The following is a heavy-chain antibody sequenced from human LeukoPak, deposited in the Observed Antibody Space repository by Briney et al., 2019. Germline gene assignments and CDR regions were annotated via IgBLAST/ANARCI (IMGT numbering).Heavy chain of an antibody. CDR2: ISWQSRTR. Sequence: GGSLRLSCVASGFFFDDYGMHWVRQVPGKGLEWVSGISWQSRTRKYADSVRGRFTISRDNAKNSLYLQMNSLRVEDTAFYYCAKDNRRHYTSGPNPDSLHWGQGALVTVSS. J-gene: IGHJ4*02. CDR3: AKDNRRHYTSGPNPDSLH. CDR1: GFFFDDYG. D-gene: IGHD6-19*01. V-gene: IGHV3-9*01.